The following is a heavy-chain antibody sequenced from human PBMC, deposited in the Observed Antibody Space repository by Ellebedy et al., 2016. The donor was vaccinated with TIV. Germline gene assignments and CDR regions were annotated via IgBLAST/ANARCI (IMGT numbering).Heavy chain of an antibody. CDR2: ISSSSSTI. Sequence: GGSLRLXXAASGFTFSSYSMNWVRQAPGKGLEWVSYISSSSSTIYYADSVKGRFTISRDNSKNTLYLQMNSLRAEDTAVYYCAKVQLLEPEIPDYWGQGTLVTVSS. V-gene: IGHV3-48*01. D-gene: IGHD5-24*01. CDR1: GFTFSSYS. J-gene: IGHJ4*02. CDR3: AKVQLLEPEIPDY.